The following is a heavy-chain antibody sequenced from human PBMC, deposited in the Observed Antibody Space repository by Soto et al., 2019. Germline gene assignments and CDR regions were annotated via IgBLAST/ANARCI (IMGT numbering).Heavy chain of an antibody. CDR1: GFTFSSYA. CDR3: YHVWDGYTLTVDY. J-gene: IGHJ4*02. V-gene: IGHV3-23*01. CDR2: ISGSGGST. Sequence: GGSLRLSCAASGFTFSSYAMSWVRQAPGKGLEWVSAISGSGGSTYYADSVKGRFTISRDNSKNTLYLQMNSLRAEDTAVYYCYHVWDGYTLTVDYWGQGTLVTVSS. D-gene: IGHD5-12*01.